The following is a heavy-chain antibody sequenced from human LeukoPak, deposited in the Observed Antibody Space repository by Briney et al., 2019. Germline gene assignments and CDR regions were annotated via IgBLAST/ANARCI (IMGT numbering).Heavy chain of an antibody. CDR3: ARLQDYSDYEADF. Sequence: GESLKISCKASGYSFTNYWIGWVRQMSGKGLERMGVIYPGDSDVRYTSSFQGQVTISADKSINIAYLQWSSLKASDTAMYYCARLQDYSDYEADFWGQGTLVTVSS. J-gene: IGHJ4*02. CDR1: GYSFTNYW. D-gene: IGHD4-11*01. V-gene: IGHV5-51*01. CDR2: IYPGDSDV.